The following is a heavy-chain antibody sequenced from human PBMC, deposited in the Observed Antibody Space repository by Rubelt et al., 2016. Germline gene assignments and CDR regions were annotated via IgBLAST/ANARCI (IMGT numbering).Heavy chain of an antibody. V-gene: IGHV3-21*01. D-gene: IGHD3-16*01. CDR1: GFIFSSYS. J-gene: IGHJ6*03. CDR2: ISSSSSYI. CDR3: AREGLNSYYYMDV. Sequence: GGGLVKPGGSLRLSCAASGFIFSSYSMNWVRQAPGKGLEWVSSISSSSSYIYYADSVKGRFTISRDNAKNSLYLQMNSLRAEDTAVYYCAREGLNSYYYMDVWGKGTTVTVSS.